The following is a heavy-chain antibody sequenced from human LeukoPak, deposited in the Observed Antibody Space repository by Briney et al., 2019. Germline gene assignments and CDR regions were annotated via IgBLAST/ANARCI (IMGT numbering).Heavy chain of an antibody. Sequence: GESLKISCKGSGHSFTNYWIGWVRQMPGKGLECMGIIYPGDSDTRYSPSFQGQVTISADKSISTAYLQWSSLKASDTAMYYCARLGIVGATRNYFDYWGQGTLVTVSS. V-gene: IGHV5-51*01. D-gene: IGHD1-26*01. CDR3: ARLGIVGATRNYFDY. J-gene: IGHJ4*02. CDR1: GHSFTNYW. CDR2: IYPGDSDT.